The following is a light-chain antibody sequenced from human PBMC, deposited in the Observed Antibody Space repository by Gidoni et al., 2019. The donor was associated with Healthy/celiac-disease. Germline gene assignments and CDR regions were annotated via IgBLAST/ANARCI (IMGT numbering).Light chain of an antibody. J-gene: IGLJ1*01. V-gene: IGLV1-47*01. CDR1: SSNIGSNY. CDR2: RNN. Sequence: QSVLTQPPSASGTPGPRVTISCSGSSSNIGSNYVYWYQQPPGTAPKLLIYRNNKRPAGVPDRFSGSKSGTSASLAISGLRSEDEADYYCAAWDDSLSGRYVFGTGTKVTVL. CDR3: AAWDDSLSGRYV.